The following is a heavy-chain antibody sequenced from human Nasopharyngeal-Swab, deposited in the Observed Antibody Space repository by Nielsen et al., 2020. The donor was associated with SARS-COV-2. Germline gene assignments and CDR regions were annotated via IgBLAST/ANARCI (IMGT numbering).Heavy chain of an antibody. CDR2: ISGSDDYI. J-gene: IGHJ6*02. V-gene: IGHV3-21*01. CDR3: ARDIAAADTFYQYYGLDV. CDR1: GFTFSTYT. Sequence: GGSLRLSCAASGFTFSTYTMNWVRQAPGKGLEWVSSISGSDDYIYYAVSVKGRFTISRDNAKNSLYLQMNSLRAEDTAVYYCARDIAAADTFYQYYGLDVWGQGTTVTVSS. D-gene: IGHD6-13*01.